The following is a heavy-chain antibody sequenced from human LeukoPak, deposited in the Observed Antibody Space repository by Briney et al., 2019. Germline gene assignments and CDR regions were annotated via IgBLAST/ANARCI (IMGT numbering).Heavy chain of an antibody. Sequence: GSVKVSFEVSEYTFNGYYIHWVRQAPGKGLEYMGWINADSGDTKCAQRLRGRVTMTRDTSINTAYMELGSLTSDDTAVYYCARENSGSGTFDYWGQGTLVTVSS. V-gene: IGHV1-2*02. CDR3: ARENSGSGTFDY. D-gene: IGHD3-10*01. CDR2: INADSGDT. J-gene: IGHJ4*02. CDR1: EYTFNGYY.